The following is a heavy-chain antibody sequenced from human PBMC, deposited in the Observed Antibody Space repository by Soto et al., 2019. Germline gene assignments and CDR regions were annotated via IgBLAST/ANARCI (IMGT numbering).Heavy chain of an antibody. CDR1: GGTFSSYT. D-gene: IGHD3-16*01. J-gene: IGHJ4*02. Sequence: SVKVSCKASGGTFSSYTISWVRQAPGQGLEWMGRIIPILGIANYAQKFQGRVTITADKSASTAYMELSSLRSEDTAVYYCASWGSGRSGPFDYWGQGTLVTVSS. CDR2: IIPILGIA. CDR3: ASWGSGRSGPFDY. V-gene: IGHV1-69*02.